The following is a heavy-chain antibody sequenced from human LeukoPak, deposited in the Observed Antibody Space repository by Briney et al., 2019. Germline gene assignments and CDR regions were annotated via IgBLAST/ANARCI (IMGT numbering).Heavy chain of an antibody. CDR2: ISSSGDTI. D-gene: IGHD3-3*01. J-gene: IGHJ4*02. V-gene: IGHV3-48*03. CDR1: EFTFSSYE. Sequence: LTGGSLRLSCAASEFTFSSYEMNWVRQAPGKGLEWVSYISSSGDTIYYADSVKGRFTISRDNAKNSLFLQLNSPRAEDTAVYYCARVPRSSRIPIFRWGQGTLVTVSS. CDR3: ARVPRSSRIPIFR.